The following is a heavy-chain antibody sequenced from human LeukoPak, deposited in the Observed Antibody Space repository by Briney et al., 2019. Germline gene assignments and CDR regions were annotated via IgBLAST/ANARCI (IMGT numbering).Heavy chain of an antibody. D-gene: IGHD2-2*01. Sequence: PSETLSLTCTVSGGSISSGGYYWSWIRQPPGKGLEWIGYIYYSGSTNYNPSLKSRVTISVDTSNNQFSLKVNSVTAADTAVYYCARDAGHQLSRRNYYAMDVWGQGTTVTVSS. CDR1: GGSISSGGYY. CDR2: IYYSGST. V-gene: IGHV4-61*08. CDR3: ARDAGHQLSRRNYYAMDV. J-gene: IGHJ6*02.